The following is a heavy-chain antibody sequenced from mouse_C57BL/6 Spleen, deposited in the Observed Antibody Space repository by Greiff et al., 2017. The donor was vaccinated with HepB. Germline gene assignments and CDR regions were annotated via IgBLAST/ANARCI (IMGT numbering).Heavy chain of an antibody. CDR3: ARRNDYDGFDY. CDR1: GYTFTSYG. D-gene: IGHD2-4*01. J-gene: IGHJ2*01. V-gene: IGHV1-81*01. CDR2: IYPRSGNT. Sequence: QVHVKQSGAELARPGASVKLSCKASGYTFTSYGISWVKQRTGQGLEWIGEIYPRSGNTYYNEKFKGKATLTADKSSSTAYMELRSLTSEDSAVYFCARRNDYDGFDYWGQGTTLTVSS.